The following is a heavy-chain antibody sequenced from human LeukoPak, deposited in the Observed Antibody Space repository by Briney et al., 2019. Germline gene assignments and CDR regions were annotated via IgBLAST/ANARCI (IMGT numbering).Heavy chain of an antibody. CDR2: ISYDGSNK. Sequence: GRSLRLSCAASGFTFSSYAMHWVRQAPGKGLGWVAVISYDGSNKYYADSVKGRFTISRDNSKNTLYLQMNSLRAEDTAVYYCARDYGEGSFDYWGQGTLVTVSS. D-gene: IGHD3-10*01. CDR1: GFTFSSYA. J-gene: IGHJ4*02. V-gene: IGHV3-30*01. CDR3: ARDYGEGSFDY.